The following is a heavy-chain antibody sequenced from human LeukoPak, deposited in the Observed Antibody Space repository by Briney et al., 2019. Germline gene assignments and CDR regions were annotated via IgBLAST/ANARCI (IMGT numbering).Heavy chain of an antibody. CDR2: INHSGST. CDR1: GGSFSGYY. CDR3: ARDANYYDSSGYLDNAFDI. Sequence: SETLSLTCAVYGGSFSGYYWSWIRQPPGKGLEWIGEINHSGSTNYNPSRKSRVTISVDTSKNQFSLKPSSVTAADTAVYYCARDANYYDSSGYLDNAFDIWGQGTMVTVSS. V-gene: IGHV4-34*01. J-gene: IGHJ3*02. D-gene: IGHD3-22*01.